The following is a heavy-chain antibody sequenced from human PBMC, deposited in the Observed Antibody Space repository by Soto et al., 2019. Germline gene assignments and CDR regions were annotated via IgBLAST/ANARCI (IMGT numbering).Heavy chain of an antibody. Sequence: PGGSLRLSCAASGFTFSSYWMSWVRQAPGKGLEWVANINRSSSYIYYADSVKGRFTISRDNAKNSLYLQMNSLRAEDTAVYYCARDRRDIVATIDYWGQGTLVTVSS. J-gene: IGHJ4*02. CDR2: INRSSSYI. CDR1: GFTFSSYW. CDR3: ARDRRDIVATIDY. V-gene: IGHV3-21*05. D-gene: IGHD5-12*01.